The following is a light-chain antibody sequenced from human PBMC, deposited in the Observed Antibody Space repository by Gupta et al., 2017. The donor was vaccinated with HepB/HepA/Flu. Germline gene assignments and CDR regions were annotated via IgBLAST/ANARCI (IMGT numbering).Light chain of an antibody. CDR1: QSVSSY. CDR2: DAS. Sequence: EIVLTQSPATLSLSPGERATLPCRASQSVSSYLAWYQQKPGQAPRLLIYDASNRATGIPARFSGSGDGTDFTLTISSREPEDFAVYYCQQRSNGPPALTFGGGTKVEIK. J-gene: IGKJ4*01. V-gene: IGKV3-11*01. CDR3: QQRSNGPPALT.